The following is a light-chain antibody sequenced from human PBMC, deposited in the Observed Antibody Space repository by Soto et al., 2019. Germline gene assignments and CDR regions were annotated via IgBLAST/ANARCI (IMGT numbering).Light chain of an antibody. CDR2: DAS. Sequence: DIQMTQSPSSLSASVGDRVTITCQASHDITSYLNWYQHKPGKAPKLLIYDASILEAGVPSRFSVSGSGTQFTFTISSLQPEYVATYYCQKCDYLPIFGPGTTVDFK. J-gene: IGKJ3*01. CDR1: HDITSY. V-gene: IGKV1-33*01. CDR3: QKCDYLPI.